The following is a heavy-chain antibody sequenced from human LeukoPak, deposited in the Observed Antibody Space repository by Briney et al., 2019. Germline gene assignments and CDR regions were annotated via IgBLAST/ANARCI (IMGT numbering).Heavy chain of an antibody. J-gene: IGHJ4*02. CDR3: RRNRYYGSGSYYNPRRGYFDY. CDR1: GGSFSGYY. CDR2: INHSEST. D-gene: IGHD3-10*01. V-gene: IGHV4-34*01. Sequence: SESLSLTCAVYGGSFSGYYWSWIRQPPGKGLEWIGEINHSESTNYNPSLKSRVPIPLNTSKDQSSLNLRSLTATDPAWFLCRRNRYYGSGSYYNPRRGYFDYWGQRTLVTVSS.